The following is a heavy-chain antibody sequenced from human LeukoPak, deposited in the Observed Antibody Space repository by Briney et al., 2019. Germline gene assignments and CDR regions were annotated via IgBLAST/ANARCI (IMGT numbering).Heavy chain of an antibody. CDR1: GGSISSYY. CDR2: IYYSGST. CDR3: ARHKNGMDV. Sequence: SETLSLTCTVSGGSISSYYWSWIRQPPGKGLEWIGYIYYSGSTNYNPSLKSRVTISVDTSKNQFSLKLSSVTAADTAVYYWARHKNGMDVWGQGTTVTVSS. J-gene: IGHJ6*02. V-gene: IGHV4-59*08.